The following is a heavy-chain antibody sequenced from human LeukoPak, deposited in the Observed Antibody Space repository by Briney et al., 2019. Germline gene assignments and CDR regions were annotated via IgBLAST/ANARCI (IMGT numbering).Heavy chain of an antibody. V-gene: IGHV4-34*01. CDR1: GGSFSGYY. CDR3: ARRGPTYCSGGSCYGWFDP. J-gene: IGHJ5*02. Sequence: SETLSLTCAVYGGSFSGYYWSWIRQPPGKGLEWIGEINHSGSTNYNPSLKSRVTISVDTSKNQFSLKLSSVTAADTAVYYCARRGPTYCSGGSCYGWFDPWGQGTLVTVSS. CDR2: INHSGST. D-gene: IGHD2-15*01.